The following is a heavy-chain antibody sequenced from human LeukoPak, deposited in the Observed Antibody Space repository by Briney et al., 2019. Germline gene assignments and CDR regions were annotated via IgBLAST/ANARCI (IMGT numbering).Heavy chain of an antibody. CDR2: LSGSGSNT. V-gene: IGHV3-23*01. CDR1: GFTFSNYA. Sequence: GGSLRLSCAASGFTFSNYAMIWVRQAPGKGLEWVSTLSGSGSNTYYADSVKGRFTISRDNSKTTLYLQMSSLRAEDTAVYYCAKELGAFDAFDIWGQGTMATVSS. J-gene: IGHJ3*02. D-gene: IGHD1-26*01. CDR3: AKELGAFDAFDI.